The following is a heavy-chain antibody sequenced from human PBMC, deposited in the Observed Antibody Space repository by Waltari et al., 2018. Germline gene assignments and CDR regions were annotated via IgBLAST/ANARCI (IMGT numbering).Heavy chain of an antibody. CDR3: ARNVGELGV. CDR2: IYSGGNT. Sequence: EVQLVESGGGLVQSGASMRLSCVSSGSTVGNNYLVWVRQAPGKGLEWVSLIYSGGNTRYADSVRGRFNISRDGSKNTVYLQMTSLRAEDTAVYYGARNVGELGVWGQGTTVTVSS. CDR1: GSTVGNNY. V-gene: IGHV3-66*01. J-gene: IGHJ6*02. D-gene: IGHD3-16*01.